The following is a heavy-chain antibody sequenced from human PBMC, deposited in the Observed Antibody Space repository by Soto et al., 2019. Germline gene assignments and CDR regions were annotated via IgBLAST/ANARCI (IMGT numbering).Heavy chain of an antibody. V-gene: IGHV1-69*02. Sequence: ASVKVSCKASGGTFSSYTISWVRQAPGQGLEWMGRIIPILGIANYAQKFQGRVTITADKSTSTAYMELSSLRSEDTAVYYCARSQCSGSCYTFFDYWGQGTLVTVSS. D-gene: IGHD2-15*01. J-gene: IGHJ4*02. CDR2: IIPILGIA. CDR3: ARSQCSGSCYTFFDY. CDR1: GGTFSSYT.